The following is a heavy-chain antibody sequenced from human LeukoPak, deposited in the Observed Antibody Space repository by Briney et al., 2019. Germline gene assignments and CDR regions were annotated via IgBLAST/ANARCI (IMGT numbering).Heavy chain of an antibody. CDR1: GGSISSGDYY. V-gene: IGHV4-30-4*01. J-gene: IGHJ6*02. D-gene: IGHD5-12*01. CDR2: ICYSGST. CDR3: ASQYSGYEPYYYYGMDV. Sequence: SQTLSLTCTVSGGSISSGDYYWSWIRQPPGKGLEWIGYICYSGSTYYNPSLKSRVTISVDTSKNQFSLKLSSVTAADTAVYYCASQYSGYEPYYYYGMDVWGQGTTVTVSS.